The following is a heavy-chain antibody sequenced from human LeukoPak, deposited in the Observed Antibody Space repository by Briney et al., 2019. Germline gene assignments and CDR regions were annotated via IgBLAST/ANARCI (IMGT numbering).Heavy chain of an antibody. CDR2: IYYSGST. CDR1: GGSISSYY. CDR3: ATLPHYYDSSGYHD. J-gene: IGHJ4*02. Sequence: PSETLSLTCTVSGGSISSYYWSWIRQPPGKGLEWIGYIYYSGSTNYNPSLKSRVTISVDTPKNQFSLKLSSVTAADTAVYYCATLPHYYDSSGYHDWGQGTLVTVSS. D-gene: IGHD3-22*01. V-gene: IGHV4-59*01.